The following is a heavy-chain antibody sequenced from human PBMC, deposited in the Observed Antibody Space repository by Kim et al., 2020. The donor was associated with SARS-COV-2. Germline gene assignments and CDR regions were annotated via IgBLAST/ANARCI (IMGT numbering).Heavy chain of an antibody. CDR1: GYTFTGYA. V-gene: IGHV1-3*01. D-gene: IGHD3-3*01. Sequence: ASVKVSCKASGYTFTGYAMHWVRQAPGQRLEWMGWINAGNGNTKYSQKFQGRVTITRDTSASTAYMVLSSLRSEDTAVYYCAGGFTGQDWFDPWGQGTLVTVSS. J-gene: IGHJ5*02. CDR2: INAGNGNT. CDR3: AGGFTGQDWFDP.